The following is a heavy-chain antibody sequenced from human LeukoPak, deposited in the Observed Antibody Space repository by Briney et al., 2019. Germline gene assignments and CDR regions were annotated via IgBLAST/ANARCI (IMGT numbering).Heavy chain of an antibody. V-gene: IGHV3-23*01. CDR1: GFTFSTYP. Sequence: GWALTLSCTASGFTFSTYPMYWVRQAPGKGLEWPSAITGNGDTTYYADSLKRRFTLSRDNSKSSLYLQMNSLRAEDTAVYYCAGSWAYGFLDYWGQGSLVTVSS. CDR3: AGSWAYGFLDY. J-gene: IGHJ4*02. CDR2: ITGNGDTT. D-gene: IGHD3-10*01.